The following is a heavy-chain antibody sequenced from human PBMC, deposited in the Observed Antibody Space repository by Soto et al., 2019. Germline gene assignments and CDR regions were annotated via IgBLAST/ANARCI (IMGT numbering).Heavy chain of an antibody. V-gene: IGHV3-21*01. Sequence: GGSLRLSCSASGFTFSSYSMNWVRQAPGKGLEWVSSISSSSSYIYYADSVKGRFTISRDNAKNSLYLQMNSLRAEDTAVYYCARVIYSSSSDWFDPWGQGTLVTVSS. J-gene: IGHJ5*02. CDR3: ARVIYSSSSDWFDP. D-gene: IGHD6-6*01. CDR1: GFTFSSYS. CDR2: ISSSSSYI.